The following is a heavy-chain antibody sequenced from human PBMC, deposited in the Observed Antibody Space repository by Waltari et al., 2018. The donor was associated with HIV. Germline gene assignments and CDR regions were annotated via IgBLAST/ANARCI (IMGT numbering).Heavy chain of an antibody. J-gene: IGHJ4*02. Sequence: QVQVVQSGAEVKTPGASVKVSCTTSGYTFTKYDINWVRQATGQGLEWLGWMNPNSGNTGYAQNVQGRITMTRKTSIDTAYMELRGLTSDDTAVYYCATQRDSGSYYLDHWGQGTLVTVSP. CDR3: ATQRDSGSYYLDH. CDR2: MNPNSGNT. D-gene: IGHD3-10*01. CDR1: GYTFTKYD. V-gene: IGHV1-8*01.